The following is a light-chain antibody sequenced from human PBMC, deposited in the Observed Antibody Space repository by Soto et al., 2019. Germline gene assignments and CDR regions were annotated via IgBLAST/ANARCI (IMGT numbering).Light chain of an antibody. CDR2: TNN. CDR3: ATWDDSLNGYV. CDR1: GSNIGSNT. J-gene: IGLJ1*01. V-gene: IGLV1-44*01. Sequence: QSVLTHPPSASGTPGQRITISCSGSGSNIGSNTVTWYQQLPRTAPKLLIYTNNQRPSGVPDRFSGSKSGTSASLAISVLQSVDEADYYCATWDDSLNGYVFGTGTKVTVL.